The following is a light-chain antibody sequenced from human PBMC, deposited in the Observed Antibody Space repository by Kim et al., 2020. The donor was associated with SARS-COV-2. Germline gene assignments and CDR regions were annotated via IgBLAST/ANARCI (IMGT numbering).Light chain of an antibody. CDR3: QQYGAWPPT. Sequence: EVVLTQSPATLSVSPGERAILSCRASQGIITDLAWYQQKSGQPPRLLIYGSFTRATGVPVRFRGTKSGTEFTLTISSLQSEDFAVYFCQQYGAWPPTFGRGTKLEI. CDR2: GSF. V-gene: IGKV3-15*01. J-gene: IGKJ4*02. CDR1: QGIITD.